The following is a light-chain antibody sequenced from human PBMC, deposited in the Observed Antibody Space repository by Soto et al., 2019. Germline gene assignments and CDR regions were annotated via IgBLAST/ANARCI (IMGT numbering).Light chain of an antibody. V-gene: IGKV1-39*01. CDR2: AAS. J-gene: IGKJ1*01. Sequence: DIQMIQSPSFLSTSVGDRVTITCRASQSISSYLNWYQQKPGKAPKLLIYAASSLQSGVPSRFSGSGSGTDFTLTISSLQPEDFATYYCQQSYSTPGTFGQGTKVDIK. CDR3: QQSYSTPGT. CDR1: QSISSY.